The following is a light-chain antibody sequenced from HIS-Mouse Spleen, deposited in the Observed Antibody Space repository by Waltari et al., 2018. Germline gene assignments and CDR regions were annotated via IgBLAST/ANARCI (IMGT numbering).Light chain of an antibody. CDR3: QKYDRTPYT. Sequence: DIVMIQSPDSLAVSLGERATINCKSSQRVLYSSNNKNYLAWYQQKPGQPPKLVIYWAFTRESGVPDRVSGSGSETDFALTISSLQSEDVAVYYCQKYDRTPYTFGQGTKLEIK. CDR2: WAF. CDR1: QRVLYSSNNKNY. J-gene: IGKJ2*01. V-gene: IGKV4-1*01.